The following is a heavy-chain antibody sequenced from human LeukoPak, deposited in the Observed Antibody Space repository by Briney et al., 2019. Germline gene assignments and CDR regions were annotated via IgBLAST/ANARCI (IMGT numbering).Heavy chain of an antibody. V-gene: IGHV3-23*01. D-gene: IGHD1-26*01. Sequence: GGSLRLSCAASGFTFSSYAMSWVRQAPGKGLEWVSAISGSGGSTYYADSVKGRFTISRDNSKNTLYLQMNSLRAEDTAVYYCARGRGIVNYYFDYWGQGTLVTVSS. CDR2: ISGSGGST. J-gene: IGHJ4*02. CDR3: ARGRGIVNYYFDY. CDR1: GFTFSSYA.